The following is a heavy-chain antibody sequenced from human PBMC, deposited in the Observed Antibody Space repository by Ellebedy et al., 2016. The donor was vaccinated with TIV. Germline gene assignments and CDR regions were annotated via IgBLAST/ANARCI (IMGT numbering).Heavy chain of an antibody. CDR3: VRPDDSSGFWGGFDC. D-gene: IGHD3-22*01. J-gene: IGHJ4*02. CDR2: IWFDGRNK. Sequence: PAGSLRLSCAASGFTFSTYGMHWVRQAPGNGLEWVAVIWFDGRNKFYEDSVKGRFTISRDNSQNTLYLQMNNLRAEDTALYYCVRPDDSSGFWGGFDCWGQGTPVTVSS. V-gene: IGHV3-33*01. CDR1: GFTFSTYG.